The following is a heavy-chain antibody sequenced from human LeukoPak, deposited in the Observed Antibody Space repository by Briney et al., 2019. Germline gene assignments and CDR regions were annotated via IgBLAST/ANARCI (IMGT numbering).Heavy chain of an antibody. J-gene: IGHJ1*01. D-gene: IGHD5-18*01. CDR1: GFTVSSNY. CDR2: IYSGGST. V-gene: IGHV3-66*01. Sequence: GGSLRLSCAASGFTVSSNYMRWVRQAPGKGLEWVSVIYSGGSTYYADSVKGRFTISRDNSKNTLYLQMNSLRAEDTAVYYCARVSGLWLAEYFQHWGQGTRVSVSS. CDR3: ARVSGLWLAEYFQH.